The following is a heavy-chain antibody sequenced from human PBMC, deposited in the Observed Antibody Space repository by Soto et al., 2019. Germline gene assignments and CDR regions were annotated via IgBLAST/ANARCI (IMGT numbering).Heavy chain of an antibody. J-gene: IGHJ4*02. V-gene: IGHV4-4*02. CDR3: ARADSVLVAKGFDL. CDR1: GDSISGSQW. D-gene: IGHD2-8*02. Sequence: PSETLSLTCAVSGDSISGSQWWSWVRLPPGKGLEWIGEISHTGTTNYNPSLKGRVTISIDKSNNQFSLNLTSVTAADTAVYYCARADSVLVAKGFDLWGQGTLVTVS. CDR2: ISHTGTT.